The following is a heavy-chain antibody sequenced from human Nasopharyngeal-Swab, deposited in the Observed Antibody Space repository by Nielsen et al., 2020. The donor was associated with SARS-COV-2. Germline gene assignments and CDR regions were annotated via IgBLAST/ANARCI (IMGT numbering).Heavy chain of an antibody. CDR1: GLTVSSTY. CDR2: TEIGGTT. CDR3: ARDLGGGYCTTTNCPGS. Sequence: GGSLRLSCAVSGLTVSSTYTSWVRQAPGKGLEWVSVTEIGGTTHYADSVKGRFSISRDSSTNTLYLQMNNVRAEDTAVYYCARDLGGGYCTTTNCPGSWGQGTLVTVSS. J-gene: IGHJ1*01. V-gene: IGHV3-53*01. D-gene: IGHD2-2*01.